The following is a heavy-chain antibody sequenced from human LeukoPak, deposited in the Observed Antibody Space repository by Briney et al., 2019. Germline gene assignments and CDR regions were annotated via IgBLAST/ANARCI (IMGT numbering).Heavy chain of an antibody. D-gene: IGHD1-26*01. V-gene: IGHV1-2*02. CDR1: GYTFTDYY. Sequence: ASVKVSCKASGYTFTDYYMHWVRQAPGQGLEWMGWINPNSGDTNYAQKFQGRVTLTRDTSNSTAYMELSRLRSDDTAVYYCATQSSGSYYRYWGQGTLVTVSS. CDR3: ATQSSGSYYRY. J-gene: IGHJ4*02. CDR2: INPNSGDT.